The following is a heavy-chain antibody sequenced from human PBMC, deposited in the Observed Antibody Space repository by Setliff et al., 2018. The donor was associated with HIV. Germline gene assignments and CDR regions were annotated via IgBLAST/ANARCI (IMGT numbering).Heavy chain of an antibody. V-gene: IGHV1-69*05. Sequence: SVKVSCKASGDTFSNSAIYWVRQAPGQGLEWMGGIIPLYGTSKYAQKFQGRVAITTDELMTTAYMELTSLRSEDTAVCFCASASGYCRSGVCYIGVHKTPDKYYCDSWGQGTLVTDSS. J-gene: IGHJ4*02. D-gene: IGHD2-8*01. CDR3: ASASGYCRSGVCYIGVHKTPDKYYCDS. CDR1: GDTFSNSA. CDR2: IIPLYGTS.